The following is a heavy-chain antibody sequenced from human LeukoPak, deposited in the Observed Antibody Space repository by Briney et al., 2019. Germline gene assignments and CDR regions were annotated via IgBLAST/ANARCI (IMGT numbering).Heavy chain of an antibody. CDR1: GGSISSYY. D-gene: IGHD6-19*01. CDR3: ARVLAVAANYYFDY. Sequence: PSETLSLTCTVSGGSISSYYWSWIRQPPGKGLEWIGHIYYSGNTIYNPSLKSRVTISVDTSKNQFSLKLSSVTAADTAVYYCARVLAVAANYYFDYWGQGTLVTVSS. CDR2: IYYSGNT. V-gene: IGHV4-59*08. J-gene: IGHJ4*02.